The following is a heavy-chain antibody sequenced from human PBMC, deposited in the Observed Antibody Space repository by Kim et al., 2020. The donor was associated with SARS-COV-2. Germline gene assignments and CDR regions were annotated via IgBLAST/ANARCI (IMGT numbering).Heavy chain of an antibody. J-gene: IGHJ4*02. CDR2: VYANGRT. CDR3: ARREAGSNYFDY. V-gene: IGHV4-4*07. D-gene: IGHD1-26*01. CDR1: GGSINSYY. Sequence: SETLSLTCTVSGGSINSYYWSWIRQPAGEGLEWIGRVYANGRTDYNPSIKSRVTMSMDTSENQVSLKLSAVTAADTAVYYFARREAGSNYFDYWGLGTLVTVSS.